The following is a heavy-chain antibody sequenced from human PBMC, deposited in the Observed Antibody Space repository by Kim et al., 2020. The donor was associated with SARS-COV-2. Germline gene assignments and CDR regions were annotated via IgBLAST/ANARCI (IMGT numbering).Heavy chain of an antibody. V-gene: IGHV3-33*05. CDR3: AREVRQWLGIGIAGV. Sequence: GGSLRLSCAASGFTFSSYGMHWVRQAPGKGLEWVAVISYDGSNKYYADSVKGRFTISRDNSKNTLYLQMNSLRAEDTAVYYCAREVRQWLGIGIAGVWGQGTTVTVSS. J-gene: IGHJ6*02. D-gene: IGHD6-19*01. CDR1: GFTFSSYG. CDR2: ISYDGSNK.